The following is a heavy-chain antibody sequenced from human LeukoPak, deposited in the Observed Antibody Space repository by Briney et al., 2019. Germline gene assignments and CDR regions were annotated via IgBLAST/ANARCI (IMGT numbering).Heavy chain of an antibody. D-gene: IGHD3-3*01. CDR2: IWYDGSNK. CDR1: GFTFSSYG. Sequence: PGGSLRLSCAASGFTFSSYGMHWVRQAPGKGLEWVAVIWYDGSNKYYADSVKGRFTISRDNSKNTLYLQMNSLRAEDTAVYYCARARGQYYDFWSGLPKGENDAFDIWGQGTMVTVSS. J-gene: IGHJ3*02. CDR3: ARARGQYYDFWSGLPKGENDAFDI. V-gene: IGHV3-33*01.